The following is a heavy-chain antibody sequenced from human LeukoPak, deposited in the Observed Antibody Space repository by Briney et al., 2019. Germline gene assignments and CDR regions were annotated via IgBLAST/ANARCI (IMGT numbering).Heavy chain of an antibody. D-gene: IGHD6-19*01. CDR2: VSASGGYT. Sequence: GGSPRLSCAASGFTFSGYAMSWVRQAPGKGLEWVAAVSASGGYTYYADSVKGRFTISRDNSENTLYLQMNSLRAEDTAVYYCAKVQHTVAGIYYFDYWGQGTLATVSS. CDR1: GFTFSGYA. CDR3: AKVQHTVAGIYYFDY. V-gene: IGHV3-23*01. J-gene: IGHJ4*02.